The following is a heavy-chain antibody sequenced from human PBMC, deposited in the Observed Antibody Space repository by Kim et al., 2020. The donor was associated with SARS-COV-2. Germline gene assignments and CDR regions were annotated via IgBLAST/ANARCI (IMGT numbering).Heavy chain of an antibody. J-gene: IGHJ4*02. CDR2: GGT. D-gene: IGHD2-15*01. V-gene: IGHV1-2*02. CDR3: ARSSLLDFDY. Sequence: GGTNHGQRCQARVSMTRETSISTVYLEMTRLRSDDTAVYYCARSSLLDFDYWGQGTLVTVSS.